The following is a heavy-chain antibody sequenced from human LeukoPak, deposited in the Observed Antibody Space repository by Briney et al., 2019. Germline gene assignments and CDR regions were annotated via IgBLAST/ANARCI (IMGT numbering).Heavy chain of an antibody. D-gene: IGHD1-26*01. V-gene: IGHV3-15*01. CDR1: GFTFSNAW. CDR2: IKSKTDGGTT. Sequence: GGSLRLSCAASGFTFSNAWMSWVRQAPGKGLEWVGRIKSKTDGGTTDYAAPVKGRFTISRDDSKNTLYLQMNSLKTEDTAVYYCTTVKPREYSGSYLGFDYWGQGTLVTVSS. CDR3: TTVKPREYSGSYLGFDY. J-gene: IGHJ4*02.